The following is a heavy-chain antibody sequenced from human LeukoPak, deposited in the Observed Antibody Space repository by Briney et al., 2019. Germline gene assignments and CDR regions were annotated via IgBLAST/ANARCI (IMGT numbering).Heavy chain of an antibody. V-gene: IGHV1-18*01. CDR2: ISAYNGNT. D-gene: IGHD3-10*01. J-gene: IGHJ4*02. CDR1: GYTFTSYG. Sequence: ASVKVSCKASGYTFTSYGISWVRQAPGQGLEWMGWISAYNGNTNYAQKLQGRVTMTTDTSTSTAYMELRSLRSDDTAVYYCARDGSCYGSGSYYDYWGQGTLVTVSS. CDR3: ARDGSCYGSGSYYDY.